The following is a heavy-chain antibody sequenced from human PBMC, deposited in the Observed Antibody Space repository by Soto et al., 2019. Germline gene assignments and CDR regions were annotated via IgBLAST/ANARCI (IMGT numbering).Heavy chain of an antibody. Sequence: EVQLVESGGDLVQPGGSLRLSCVASGFTFNSYSMNWVRQAPGKRLEWVSFISSSSGTIYNADSVKGRFTISRDSAQKSVYLQMNSLRDEDTAVYDCARYRRRGYRDYWGQGALVTVSS. CDR1: GFTFNSYS. V-gene: IGHV3-48*02. J-gene: IGHJ4*02. D-gene: IGHD1-1*01. CDR2: ISSSSGTI. CDR3: ARYRRRGYRDY.